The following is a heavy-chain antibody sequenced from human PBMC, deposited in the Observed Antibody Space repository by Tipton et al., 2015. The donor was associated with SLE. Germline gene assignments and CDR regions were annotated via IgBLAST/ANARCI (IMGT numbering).Heavy chain of an antibody. Sequence: TLSLTCTVSGGSISISTYHWGWLRQLPGKGLEWIASIYYTGNTYFHPSLKSRVTMSIDTSTNQFSLRLNSVTAADTAVYYCATVRSVCMGKSCSLTAWGQGSLVTVSP. CDR2: IYYTGNT. D-gene: IGHD3-10*01. CDR1: GGSISISTYH. CDR3: ATVRSVCMGKSCSLTA. J-gene: IGHJ5*02. V-gene: IGHV4-39*07.